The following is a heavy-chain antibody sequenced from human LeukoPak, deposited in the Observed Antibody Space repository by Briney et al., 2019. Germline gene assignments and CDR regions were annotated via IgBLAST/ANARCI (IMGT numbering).Heavy chain of an antibody. Sequence: GGSLRLSCAASGFTFSSYSMNWVRQAPGKGLEWVSAISGSGGSTYYADSVKGRFTISRDNSKNTLYLQMNSLRAEDTAVYYCAKDGLVGSSGWDYWGQGTLVTVSS. CDR2: ISGSGGST. D-gene: IGHD6-19*01. V-gene: IGHV3-23*01. CDR3: AKDGLVGSSGWDY. CDR1: GFTFSSYS. J-gene: IGHJ4*02.